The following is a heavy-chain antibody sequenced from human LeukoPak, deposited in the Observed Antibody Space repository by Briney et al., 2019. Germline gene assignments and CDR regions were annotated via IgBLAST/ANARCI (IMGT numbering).Heavy chain of an antibody. CDR1: GFTFRSYW. Sequence: GGSLRLPCAASGFTFRSYWMSWVRQAPGKGLEWVANMKQDGSEKYYVDSVKGRFTISRDNAKKSLYLQMNSLRAEDTAVYYCARDGAPFDSWGQGTLVTVSS. CDR2: MKQDGSEK. D-gene: IGHD3-16*01. J-gene: IGHJ4*02. V-gene: IGHV3-7*03. CDR3: ARDGAPFDS.